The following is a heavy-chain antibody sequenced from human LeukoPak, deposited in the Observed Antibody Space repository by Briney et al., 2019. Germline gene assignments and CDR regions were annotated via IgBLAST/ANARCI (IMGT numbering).Heavy chain of an antibody. CDR2: ISGSGGST. Sequence: GWSLRLSCAASGFTFSNYAMSLLRQARGKGLEWVSAISGSGGSTYYADSVKGRFTVTRDNSKNTLYLQMNRLRAEDTAVYYCAKDLRFLEYTSYYYFGMDGWGQGTTVTVS. J-gene: IGHJ6*02. CDR1: GFTFSNYA. D-gene: IGHD3-3*01. V-gene: IGHV3-23*01. CDR3: AKDLRFLEYTSYYYFGMDG.